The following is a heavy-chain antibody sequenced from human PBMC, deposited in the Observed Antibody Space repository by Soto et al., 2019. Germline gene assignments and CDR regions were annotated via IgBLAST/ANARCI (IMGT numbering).Heavy chain of an antibody. V-gene: IGHV4-34*01. CDR1: GGSFSGYY. D-gene: IGHD4-17*01. CDR3: ARGGYYVEAEYFQH. CDR2: INHSGST. J-gene: IGHJ1*01. Sequence: QVQLQQWGAGLLKPSETLSLTCAVYGGSFSGYYWSWIRQPPGKGLEWIGEINHSGSTNYNSSLKHRVTISVDTYNNQFSLKLSSVTAADTAVYYCARGGYYVEAEYFQHWGQGTLVTVSS.